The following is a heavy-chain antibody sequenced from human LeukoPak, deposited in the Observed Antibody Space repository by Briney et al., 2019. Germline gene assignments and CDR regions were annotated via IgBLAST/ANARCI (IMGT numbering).Heavy chain of an antibody. CDR3: ARTAAVVTDFDY. CDR1: GGTFSSYA. D-gene: IGHD4-23*01. V-gene: IGHV1-69*01. Sequence: SVKVSCKASGGTFSSYAISWVRQAPGQGLEWMGGIIPIFGTANYAQKFQGRVTITADESTSTAYMELSSLRSEDTAVYYCARTAAVVTDFDYWGQGTLVTVSS. CDR2: IIPIFGTA. J-gene: IGHJ4*02.